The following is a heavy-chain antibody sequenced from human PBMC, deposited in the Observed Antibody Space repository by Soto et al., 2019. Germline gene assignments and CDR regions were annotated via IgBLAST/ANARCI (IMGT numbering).Heavy chain of an antibody. CDR3: ARDYYDSSGYYPLHGMDV. Sequence: GGSLRLSCAASGFTFSSYAMTWVRQAPGKGLEWVSAISGSGGSIYYADYVKGRFTISRDNAKNSLYLQMNSLRAEGTAVYYCARDYYDSSGYYPLHGMDVWGQGTTVTVSS. J-gene: IGHJ6*02. CDR1: GFTFSSYA. CDR2: ISGSGGSI. D-gene: IGHD3-22*01. V-gene: IGHV3-23*01.